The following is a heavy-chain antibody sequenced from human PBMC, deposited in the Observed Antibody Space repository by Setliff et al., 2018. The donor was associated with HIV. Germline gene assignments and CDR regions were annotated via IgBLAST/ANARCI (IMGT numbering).Heavy chain of an antibody. CDR2: IYYSGDS. Sequence: PSETLSLTCTVSEGYITGYYWTWIRQPPGRGLEWIATIYYSGDSHYNPSLKSRVTISVDTSKNRFSLKLNSVTAADTAVYYCARAKYYYDTSAYYGSRDWYFDLWGRGTLVTVSS. CDR1: EGYITGYY. D-gene: IGHD3-22*01. CDR3: ARAKYYYDTSAYYGSRDWYFDL. V-gene: IGHV4-59*12. J-gene: IGHJ2*01.